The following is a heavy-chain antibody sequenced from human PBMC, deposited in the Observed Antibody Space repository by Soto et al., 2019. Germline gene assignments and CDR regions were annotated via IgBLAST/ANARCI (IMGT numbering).Heavy chain of an antibody. CDR2: MNPKSGNT. CDR1: GYTFTYYD. V-gene: IGHV1-8*02. J-gene: IGHJ4*02. Sequence: GASVKVSCKASGYTFTYYDINWLRQATGQGLEWMGWMNPKSGNTGYAQQFQGRVIMTRSTSISTAYMELSSLRSEDTAVYYCVRVYGEIDYWGPGTLVTVSS. D-gene: IGHD4-17*01. CDR3: VRVYGEIDY.